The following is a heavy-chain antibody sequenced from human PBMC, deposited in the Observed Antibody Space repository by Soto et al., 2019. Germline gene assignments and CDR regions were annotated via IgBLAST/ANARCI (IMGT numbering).Heavy chain of an antibody. CDR2: INGGNGDT. Sequence: QVQLVQSGAEVKRPGASVKVSCKASGYIFATYAIHWVRQAPGQSPEWLGWINGGNGDTRYSQMFQGRVTLTRDTSATTAYMEMNSLRFEDTAVYYCARGGWAQGDYVYYCSHMDVWGKGSTVTVS. J-gene: IGHJ6*03. CDR1: GYIFATYA. V-gene: IGHV1-3*01. CDR3: ARGGWAQGDYVYYCSHMDV. D-gene: IGHD4-17*01.